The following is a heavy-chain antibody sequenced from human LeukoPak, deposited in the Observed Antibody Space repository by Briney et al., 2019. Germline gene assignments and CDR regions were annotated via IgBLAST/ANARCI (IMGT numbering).Heavy chain of an antibody. J-gene: IGHJ4*02. Sequence: SETLSLTCTVSGGSISSYYWSWIRQPAGKGLEWIGRIYTMGSTNYNPSLKSRVTMSVDTSKNQFSLKLSSVTAADTAVYYCAGSPHLTIFGVVPVPGFDYWGQGTLVSVCS. CDR2: IYTMGST. D-gene: IGHD3-3*01. CDR1: GGSISSYY. CDR3: AGSPHLTIFGVVPVPGFDY. V-gene: IGHV4-4*07.